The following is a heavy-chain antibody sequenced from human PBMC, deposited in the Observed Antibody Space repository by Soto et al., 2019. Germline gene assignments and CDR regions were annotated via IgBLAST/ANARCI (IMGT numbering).Heavy chain of an antibody. Sequence: ASVKVSCKASGYTFTNYNINWVRQAPGQGIEWMGWIGAYNFNTNYAQKLQGRVTMTTDTSTSTAYMELRSLRSDDTAVYYCARGINMVPGKPYGMDVWGQGTTVTVSS. CDR2: IGAYNFNT. J-gene: IGHJ6*02. CDR1: GYTFTNYN. CDR3: ARGINMVPGKPYGMDV. V-gene: IGHV1-18*01. D-gene: IGHD3-10*01.